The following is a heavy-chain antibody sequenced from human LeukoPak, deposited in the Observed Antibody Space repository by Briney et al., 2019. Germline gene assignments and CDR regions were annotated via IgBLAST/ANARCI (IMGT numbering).Heavy chain of an antibody. V-gene: IGHV3-21*01. CDR3: ARDPQYCSAGSCYSFDY. D-gene: IGHD2-15*01. J-gene: IGHJ4*02. CDR1: GLTFSTHS. CDR2: ILSSSSSI. Sequence: GGSLRLSCAASGLTFSTHSMNWVRQAPRKGLEWVSSILSSSSSIYYAESVKGRFTISRDNAKNSLYLQMNRLRAEDTAVYYCARDPQYCSAGSCYSFDYWGQGTLVTVSS.